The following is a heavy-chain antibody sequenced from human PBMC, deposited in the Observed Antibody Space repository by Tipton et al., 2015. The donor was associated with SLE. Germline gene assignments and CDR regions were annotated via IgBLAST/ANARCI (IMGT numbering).Heavy chain of an antibody. CDR1: GDTFTEYG. J-gene: IGHJ6*02. Sequence: QSGAEVKKPGASVKISCKASGDTFTEYGMHWVRQAPGQGLEWMGWINPGNGVTRYSQKFQDRVTISSDATTAYMELSSLRSEDTAEYFCARDRSVGTWFYYGPDVWGQGTTVTVSS. D-gene: IGHD6-13*01. CDR3: ARDRSVGTWFYYGPDV. V-gene: IGHV1-3*01. CDR2: INPGNGVT.